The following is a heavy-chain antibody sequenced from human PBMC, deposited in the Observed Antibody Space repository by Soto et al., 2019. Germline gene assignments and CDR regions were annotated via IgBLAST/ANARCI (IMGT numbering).Heavy chain of an antibody. CDR2: IDPSDSYT. Sequence: XESLKISCKGSGYSFTSYWISWVRQMPGKGLEWMGRIDPSDSYTNYSPSFQGHVTISADKSISTAYLQWSSLKASDTAMYYCATLGYCSSTSCYGGLYYGMDVWGQGPTVTVSS. D-gene: IGHD2-2*01. V-gene: IGHV5-10-1*01. CDR1: GYSFTSYW. J-gene: IGHJ6*02. CDR3: ATLGYCSSTSCYGGLYYGMDV.